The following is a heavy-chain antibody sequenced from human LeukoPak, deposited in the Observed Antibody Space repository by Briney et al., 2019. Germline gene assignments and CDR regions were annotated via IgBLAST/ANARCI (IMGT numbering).Heavy chain of an antibody. Sequence: SVKVSCKASGGTFSSYAISGVRQAPGQGLEWMGRIIPILGIANYAQKFQGRVTITADKSTSTAYMELSSLRSEDTAVYYCARVTDSSGWIDYWGQGTLVTVSS. CDR2: IIPILGIA. CDR3: ARVTDSSGWIDY. J-gene: IGHJ4*02. CDR1: GGTFSSYA. V-gene: IGHV1-69*04. D-gene: IGHD6-19*01.